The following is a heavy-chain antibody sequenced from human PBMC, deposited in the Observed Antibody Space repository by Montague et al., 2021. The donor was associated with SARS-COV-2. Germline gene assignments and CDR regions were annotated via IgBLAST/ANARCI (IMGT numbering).Heavy chain of an antibody. D-gene: IGHD3-10*01. CDR1: GGSISSYY. CDR3: ARARITMVRGVTSWYFDL. J-gene: IGHJ2*01. CDR2: IYYSGST. Sequence: SETLSLTCTVSGGSISSYYWSWIRQPPGKGLEWIGYIYYSGSTNYNPSLKSRVTISVDTSKNQFSLKLTSVTAADTAVYYCARARITMVRGVTSWYFDLWGRGTLVTVSS. V-gene: IGHV4-59*13.